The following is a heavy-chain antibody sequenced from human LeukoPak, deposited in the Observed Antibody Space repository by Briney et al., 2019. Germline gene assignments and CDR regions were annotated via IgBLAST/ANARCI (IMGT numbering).Heavy chain of an antibody. J-gene: IGHJ4*02. CDR2: ISAYNGNT. V-gene: IGHV1-18*01. CDR3: ARDRYSGSYYVN. D-gene: IGHD1-26*01. Sequence: ASVKVSCKASGYTFTSYGISWVRQAPGQGLEWMGWISAYNGNTNYAQKLQGRGTMTTNTSTSTAYMELRSLRSDDTAVYYCARDRYSGSYYVNWGQGTLVTVSS. CDR1: GYTFTSYG.